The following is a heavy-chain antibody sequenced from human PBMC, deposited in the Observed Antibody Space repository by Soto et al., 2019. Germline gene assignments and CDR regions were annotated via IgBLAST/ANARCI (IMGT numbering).Heavy chain of an antibody. CDR2: IYYSGST. CDR3: ASNVGYYYYMDV. CDR1: GGSISSYD. Sequence: SETLSLTCSVSGGSISSYDWSWIRQPPGKGLEWIGYIYYSGSTNYNPSLKSRVAIAVDTSKNQFSLKLSSVTAADTAVYFWASNVGYYYYMDVWGEGTTVTVSS. D-gene: IGHD3-16*01. V-gene: IGHV4-59*01. J-gene: IGHJ6*03.